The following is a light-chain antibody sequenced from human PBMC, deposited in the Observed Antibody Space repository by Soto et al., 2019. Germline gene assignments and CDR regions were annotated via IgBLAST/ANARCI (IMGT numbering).Light chain of an antibody. J-gene: IGKJ3*01. CDR3: QHGGTSDL. V-gene: IGKV3-20*01. CDR2: GAS. Sequence: EIVLTQSPGTLSLSPGERATLSCRASQSVSSSYLAWYQQKPGQAPRLLIYGASSRATGIPDRFSGSGAGTDITLTIRRLEHEDFALYYWQHGGTSDLFAPGTKVDIK. CDR1: QSVSSSY.